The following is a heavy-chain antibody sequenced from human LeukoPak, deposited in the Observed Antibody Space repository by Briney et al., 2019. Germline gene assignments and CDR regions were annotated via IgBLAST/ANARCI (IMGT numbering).Heavy chain of an antibody. V-gene: IGHV1-69*04. Sequence: ASVKVSCKASGGTFSSYAISWVRQALGQGLEWMGRIIPILGIANYAQKFQGRVTITADKSTSTAYMELSSLRSEDTAVYYCARDEGPLPDWGQGTLVTVSS. CDR2: IIPILGIA. CDR1: GGTFSSYA. J-gene: IGHJ4*02. CDR3: ARDEGPLPD.